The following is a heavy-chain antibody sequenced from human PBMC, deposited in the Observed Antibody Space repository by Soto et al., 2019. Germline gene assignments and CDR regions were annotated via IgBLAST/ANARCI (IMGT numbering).Heavy chain of an antibody. Sequence: GGSLRLSCAASGFTFSSYAMSWVRQAPGKGLEWVAVISYDGSNKYYADSVKGRFTISRDNSKNTLYLQMNSLRAEDTAVYYCAKAVGYCSSTSCRHYGMDVWGQGTTVTVSS. V-gene: IGHV3-30*18. CDR2: ISYDGSNK. CDR1: GFTFSSYA. J-gene: IGHJ6*02. D-gene: IGHD2-2*01. CDR3: AKAVGYCSSTSCRHYGMDV.